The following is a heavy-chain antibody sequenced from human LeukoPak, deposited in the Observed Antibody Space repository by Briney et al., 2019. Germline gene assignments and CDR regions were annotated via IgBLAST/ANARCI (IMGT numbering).Heavy chain of an antibody. D-gene: IGHD4-23*01. CDR3: AKDLTRWALDY. J-gene: IGHJ4*02. CDR2: ILGNGGST. CDR1: GFTFSTYA. Sequence: GGSLRLSCAASGFTFSTYAMSWARQAPGKGLEWVSGILGNGGSTFYADSVRGRFTISRDNSKNTLYLQMNSLRAEDTAVYFCAKDLTRWALDYWGQGILVTVSS. V-gene: IGHV3-23*01.